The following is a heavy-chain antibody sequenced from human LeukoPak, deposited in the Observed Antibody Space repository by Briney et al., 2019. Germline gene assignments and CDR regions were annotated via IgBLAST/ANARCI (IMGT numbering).Heavy chain of an antibody. J-gene: IGHJ4*02. CDR2: IYYSGST. V-gene: IGHV4-30-4*08. D-gene: IGHD5-24*01. CDR1: GGSISSGTYY. Sequence: SETLSLTCTVSGGSISSGTYYWGWIRQPPGKGLEWIGYIYYSGSTYYNPSLKSRVTISVDTSKNQFSLKLSSVTAADTAVYYCARGVGMATKKGGYFDYWGQGTLVTVSS. CDR3: ARGVGMATKKGGYFDY.